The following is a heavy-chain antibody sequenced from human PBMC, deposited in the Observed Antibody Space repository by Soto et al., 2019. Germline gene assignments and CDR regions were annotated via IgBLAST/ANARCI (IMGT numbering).Heavy chain of an antibody. CDR3: AGMGLFGGGFGGRDV. V-gene: IGHV2-70D*14. J-gene: IGHJ6*02. D-gene: IGHD3-3*01. CDR1: GFSLSTSGMR. CDR2: IDWYYDK. Sequence: GTGPTLVKPTQTLTLTCTVSGFSLSTSGMRVSWVRQPPGNALEWLARIDWYYDKFYSTSLRTRLTISKDTSRNQVVLKMANMAPVDTGTYYCAGMGLFGGGFGGRDVWGQGPPVTVS.